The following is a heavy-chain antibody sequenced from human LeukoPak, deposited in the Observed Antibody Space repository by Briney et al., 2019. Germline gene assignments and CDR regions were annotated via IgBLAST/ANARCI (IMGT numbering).Heavy chain of an antibody. CDR2: FSAYNGNT. Sequence: ASVKVSCKASGYTFTSYGISWVRQAPGQGLEWMGWFSAYNGNTNYAQKLQGRVTMTTDTSTSTAYMELRSLRSDDTAVYYCARDLRHDSSGYYYVNVYWGQGTLVTVSS. CDR1: GYTFTSYG. D-gene: IGHD3-22*01. CDR3: ARDLRHDSSGYYYVNVY. V-gene: IGHV1-18*01. J-gene: IGHJ4*02.